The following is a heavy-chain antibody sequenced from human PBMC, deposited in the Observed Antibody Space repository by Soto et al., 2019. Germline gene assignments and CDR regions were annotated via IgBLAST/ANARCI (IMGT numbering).Heavy chain of an antibody. Sequence: GSLRLSCAASGFTFSNDWMNWVRQGPGKGLEWVSRIISGGTRVTYADSVKGRFTIARDNAKNTLYLEMHSLTAEDTAVYYCARERTSKGGMDVWGQGTKVTVSS. CDR3: ARERTSKGGMDV. J-gene: IGHJ6*02. CDR2: IISGGTRV. CDR1: GFTFSNDW. V-gene: IGHV3-74*01.